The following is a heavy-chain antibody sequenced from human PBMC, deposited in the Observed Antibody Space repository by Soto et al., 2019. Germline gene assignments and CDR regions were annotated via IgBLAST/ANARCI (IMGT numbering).Heavy chain of an antibody. D-gene: IGHD3-9*01. CDR3: ARTPLPYDILTGYYYYGMDV. V-gene: IGHV4-59*08. CDR1: CGSISSDY. J-gene: IGHJ6*02. CDR2: IYYSGST. Sequence: SETLSVTCTVSCGSISSDYWSWIRQPPGKGLEWIGYIYYSGSTNYNPSLKSRVTISVDTSKNQFSLKLSSVTAAYTAVYYCARTPLPYDILTGYYYYGMDVWGQGTTVT.